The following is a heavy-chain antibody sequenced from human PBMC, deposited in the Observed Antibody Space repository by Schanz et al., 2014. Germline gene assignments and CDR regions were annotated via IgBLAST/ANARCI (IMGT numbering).Heavy chain of an antibody. CDR3: TRGPGSRSYGWYYDS. V-gene: IGHV3-74*01. CDR1: GFTFSSYW. J-gene: IGHJ4*02. Sequence: EVQLVESGGGFVQPGGSLRLSCAASGFTFSSYWMHWVRQAPGKGLVWISRINSDGSSASYADSVKGRFTISRDNAKNAPYLQMNSVRAEDSAVYYCTRGPGSRSYGWYYDSWGQGTLVTVSS. D-gene: IGHD3-10*01. CDR2: INSDGSSA.